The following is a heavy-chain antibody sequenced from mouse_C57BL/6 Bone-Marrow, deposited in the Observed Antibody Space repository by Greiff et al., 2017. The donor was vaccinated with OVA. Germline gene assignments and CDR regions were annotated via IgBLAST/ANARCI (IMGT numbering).Heavy chain of an antibody. D-gene: IGHD2-3*01. J-gene: IGHJ1*03. CDR1: GFNIKDDY. CDR2: IDPENGDT. Sequence: VQLQQSGAELVRPGASVKLSCTASGFNIKDDYMHWVKQRPEQGLEWIGWIDPENGDTEYASKFQGKATITADTSSNTAYLQLSSLTSEDTAVYYCTSLYDGYYRYFDVWGTGTTVTVSS. CDR3: TSLYDGYYRYFDV. V-gene: IGHV14-4*01.